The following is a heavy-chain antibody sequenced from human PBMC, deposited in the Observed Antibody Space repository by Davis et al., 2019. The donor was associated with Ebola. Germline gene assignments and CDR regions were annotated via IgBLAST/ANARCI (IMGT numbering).Heavy chain of an antibody. Sequence: GGSLRLSCAASGFTFSTYGMAWVRQAPGKGLEWVSGISGRGLTTEYADNVQGRFTISRDNSKNTLFLQMNSLRDEDTAVYYCAKEKVSGSSYYLDYWGQGTLVTVSS. CDR1: GFTFSTYG. CDR2: ISGRGLTT. V-gene: IGHV3-23*01. CDR3: AKEKVSGSSYYLDY. J-gene: IGHJ4*02. D-gene: IGHD6-19*01.